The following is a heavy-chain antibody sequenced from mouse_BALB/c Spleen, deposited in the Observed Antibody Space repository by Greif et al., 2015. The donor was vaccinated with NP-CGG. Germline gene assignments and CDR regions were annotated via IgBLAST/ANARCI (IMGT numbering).Heavy chain of an antibody. CDR2: IDPANGNT. J-gene: IGHJ2*01. CDR3: ARLGQRDY. V-gene: IGHV14-3*02. Sequence: LVESGAELVKPGASVKLSCTASGFNIKDTYMHWVKQRPEQGLEWIGRIDPANGNTKYDPKFQGKATITADTSSNTAYLQLSSLTSEDTAVYYCARLGQRDYWGQGTTLTVSS. D-gene: IGHD4-1*01. CDR1: GFNIKDTY.